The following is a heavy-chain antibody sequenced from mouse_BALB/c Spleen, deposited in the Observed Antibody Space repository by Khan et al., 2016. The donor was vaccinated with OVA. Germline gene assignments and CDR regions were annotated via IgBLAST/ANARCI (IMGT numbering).Heavy chain of an antibody. J-gene: IGHJ4*01. CDR2: IWGDGNT. D-gene: IGHD2-3*01. Sequence: QVQLKESGPGLVAPSQSLSITCTVSGFSLTTYGVNWIRQPPGKGLEWLGVIWGDGNTNYHSALISRLSISKDNSKSQVFLKLNSLQTEDTATYYCAKWGDGSTYAMDYWGQGTSVTVSS. CDR1: GFSLTTYG. CDR3: AKWGDGSTYAMDY. V-gene: IGHV2-3*01.